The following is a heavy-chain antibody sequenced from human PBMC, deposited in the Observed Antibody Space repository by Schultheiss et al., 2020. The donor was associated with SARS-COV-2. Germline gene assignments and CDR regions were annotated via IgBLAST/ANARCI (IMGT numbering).Heavy chain of an antibody. CDR2: ISGSGDNT. Sequence: GGSLRLSCAASKFTFRNYNMNWVRQAPGKGLEWVSVISGSGDNTYHADSVKGRFTISRDNSKNTLYLQMNSLRAEDTAVYYCARDPSGDYGMDVWGQGTTVTVSS. V-gene: IGHV3-23*01. CDR3: ARDPSGDYGMDV. CDR1: KFTFRNYN. J-gene: IGHJ6*02. D-gene: IGHD1-26*01.